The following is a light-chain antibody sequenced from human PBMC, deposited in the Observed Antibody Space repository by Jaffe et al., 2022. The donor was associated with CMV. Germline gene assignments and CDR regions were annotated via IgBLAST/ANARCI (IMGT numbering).Light chain of an antibody. Sequence: EIVLTQSPATLSLSPGERATLSCRASESVSNHLAWYQQKPGQSPRLLIYDASNRATGIPARFSGSGSGTDFTLTISGLEPDDFAVYYCQQRFNWPPVTFGPGTKVDI. CDR2: DAS. CDR1: ESVSNH. J-gene: IGKJ3*01. CDR3: QQRFNWPPVT. V-gene: IGKV3-11*01.